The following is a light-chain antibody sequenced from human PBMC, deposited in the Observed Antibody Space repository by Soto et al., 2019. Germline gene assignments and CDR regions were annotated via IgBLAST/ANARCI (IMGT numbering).Light chain of an antibody. V-gene: IGKV1-39*01. CDR2: TAS. CDR3: QQTYSLPRT. J-gene: IGKJ1*01. CDR1: QSVRGY. Sequence: DVQMTQSPSSLSASVGDGCSSTCLASQSVRGYLSWYQQKPGEAPKLLIYTASTLQSGVPSRFTGSGSGTDFTLTISNLQREDFASYYCQQTYSLPRTFGQGTKVDIK.